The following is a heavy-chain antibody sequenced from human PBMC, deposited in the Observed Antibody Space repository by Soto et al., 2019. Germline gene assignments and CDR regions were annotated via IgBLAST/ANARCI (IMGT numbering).Heavy chain of an antibody. D-gene: IGHD1-26*01. CDR2: IIPIFGTA. CDR1: GGTFSSYA. CDR3: ARLRGAKNWFDP. J-gene: IGHJ5*02. V-gene: IGHV1-69*13. Sequence: GASVKVSCKASGGTFSSYAISWVRQAPGQGLEWMGGIIPIFGTANYAQKFQGRVTITADESTSTAYMELSSLRSEDTAVYYCARLRGAKNWFDPWGQGTLVTVSS.